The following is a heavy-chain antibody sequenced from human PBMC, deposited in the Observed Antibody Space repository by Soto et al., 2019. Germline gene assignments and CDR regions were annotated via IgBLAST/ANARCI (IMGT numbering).Heavy chain of an antibody. CDR1: GFTVSRTY. J-gene: IGHJ3*02. D-gene: IGHD7-27*01. CDR3: ARGRNWDDAFDI. V-gene: IGHV3-53*01. Sequence: GGSLRLSCAASGFTVSRTYMSWARQAPGKGLEWVSVIYSGGSTYYADSVKGRFTISRDNSKNTLYLQMNSLRAEDTAVYYCARGRNWDDAFDIWGQGTMVTVSS. CDR2: IYSGGST.